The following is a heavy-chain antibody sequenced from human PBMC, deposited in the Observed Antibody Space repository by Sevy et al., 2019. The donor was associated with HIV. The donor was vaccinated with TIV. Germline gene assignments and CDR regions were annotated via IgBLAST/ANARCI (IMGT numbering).Heavy chain of an antibody. Sequence: GGSLRLSCAASGFTFSSYWMNWVRQAPGKGVEWLSYISTGGRTIYYTNSVKGRFTISRDNAKNSVHLQMNSLRDEDTGVYYCATSRRDDYNYYFEYWGQGTLVTVSS. V-gene: IGHV3-48*02. CDR1: GFTFSSYW. D-gene: IGHD4-4*01. CDR2: ISTGGRTI. J-gene: IGHJ4*02. CDR3: ATSRRDDYNYYFEY.